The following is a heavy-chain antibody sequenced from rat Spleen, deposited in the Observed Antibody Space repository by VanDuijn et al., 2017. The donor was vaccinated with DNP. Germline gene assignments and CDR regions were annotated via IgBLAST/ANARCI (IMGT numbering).Heavy chain of an antibody. D-gene: IGHD3-1*01. CDR1: GFTFSDYA. CDR2: SSPSGSRT. Sequence: EVQLVESGGGLVQPGRSLILSCAASGFTFSDYAMAWVRQAPKKGLEWVAASSPSGSRTYYADSVKGRFTISRDDAKSGLYLQMNSLKSEDTATYYCARGSTSIYWYFDFWGPGTMVTVSS. V-gene: IGHV5-22*01. CDR3: ARGSTSIYWYFDF. J-gene: IGHJ1*01.